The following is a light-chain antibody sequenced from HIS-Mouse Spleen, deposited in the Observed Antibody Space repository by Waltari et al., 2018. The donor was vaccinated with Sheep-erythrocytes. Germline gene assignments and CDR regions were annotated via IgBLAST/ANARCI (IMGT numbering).Light chain of an antibody. CDR3: YSTDSSGNGV. CDR1: ALPKKY. J-gene: IGLJ2*01. CDR2: EDS. V-gene: IGLV3-10*01. Sequence: SYELTQPPSVSVSPGQTARITCSGDALPKKYAYWYQQKSGQAPVLVIYEDSQRPSGIPERFSGSSSGTMATLTISGAQVEDEADYYCYSTDSSGNGVSGGGTKLTVL.